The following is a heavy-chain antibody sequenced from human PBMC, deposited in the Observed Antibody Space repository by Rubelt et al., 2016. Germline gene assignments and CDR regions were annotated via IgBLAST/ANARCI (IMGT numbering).Heavy chain of an antibody. Sequence: QVQLVQFGAEVKKPGASVKVSCKASGYTFTSYGISWVRQAPGQGLEWMGWISAYNGKTNYAQKLTGGVTMTTDTATRTAYMELRSRRSDDTAVYYCARERDDYGDYWGQGTLVTVSS. CDR1: GYTFTSYG. J-gene: IGHJ4*02. CDR2: ISAYNGKT. V-gene: IGHV1-18*01. D-gene: IGHD5-24*01. CDR3: ARERDDYGDY.